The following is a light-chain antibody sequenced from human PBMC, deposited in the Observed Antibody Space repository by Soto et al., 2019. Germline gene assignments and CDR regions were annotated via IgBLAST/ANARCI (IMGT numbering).Light chain of an antibody. V-gene: IGKV3-11*01. CDR3: QQRSNWPGIT. CDR2: DAS. CDR1: QSVSSY. J-gene: IGKJ5*01. Sequence: EIVLTQSPATLSLSPGERATLSCRASQSVSSYLAWYQQKPGQAPRLLIYDASNRATGIPVRFSGSGSGTDFTLTISSLEPEDFAVYYCQQRSNWPGITFGQGTRLEIK.